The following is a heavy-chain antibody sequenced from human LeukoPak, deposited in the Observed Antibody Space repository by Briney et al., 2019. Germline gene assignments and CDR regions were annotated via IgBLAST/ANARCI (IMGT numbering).Heavy chain of an antibody. CDR1: GSIFTSSW. D-gene: IGHD3-10*01. CDR2: IYPGDSDT. Sequence: PGAPLHISCKCSGSIFTSSWIGWVRQLPGKGLEWMGIIYPGDSDTRYSPSFQGQVTTSADRSISTASLQWSSLKASDTAMYYCARSPYCGSGSYLNVYWGQGTLVTVSS. CDR3: ARSPYCGSGSYLNVY. V-gene: IGHV5-51*01. J-gene: IGHJ4*02.